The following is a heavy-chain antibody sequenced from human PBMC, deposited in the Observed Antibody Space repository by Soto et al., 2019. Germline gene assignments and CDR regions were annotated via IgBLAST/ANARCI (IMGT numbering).Heavy chain of an antibody. CDR1: GYTFTGYY. CDR2: INPNSGGT. J-gene: IGHJ3*02. CDR3: ARVRYCSSTSCRGGAWMGWLRGRHGAFDI. Sequence: GASVKVSCKASGYTFTGYYMHWVRQAPGQGLEWMGWINPNSGGTNYAQKFQGWVTMTRDTSISTAYMELSRLRSDDTAVYYCARVRYCSSTSCRGGAWMGWLRGRHGAFDIWGRGTMVTVSS. D-gene: IGHD2-2*01. V-gene: IGHV1-2*04.